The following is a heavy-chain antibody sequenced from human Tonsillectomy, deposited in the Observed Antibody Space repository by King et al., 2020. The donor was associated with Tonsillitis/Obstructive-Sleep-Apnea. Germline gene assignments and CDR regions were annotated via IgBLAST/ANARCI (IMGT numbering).Heavy chain of an antibody. J-gene: IGHJ3*02. D-gene: IGHD2-2*01. CDR3: AHSAVVPAAMRSAFDI. CDR1: GFSLSTSGVG. V-gene: IGHV2-5*02. CDR2: IYWDDDK. Sequence: ITLKESGPTLVKPTQTLTLTCTFSGFSLSTSGVGVGWIRQPPGKALEWLALIYWDDDKRYSPSLKSRLTITKDTSKNQVVRTMTNMDPVDTATYYCAHSAVVPAAMRSAFDIWGQGTMVTVSS.